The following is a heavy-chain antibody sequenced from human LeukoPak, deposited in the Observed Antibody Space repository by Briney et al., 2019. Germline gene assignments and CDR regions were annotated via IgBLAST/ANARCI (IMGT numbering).Heavy chain of an antibody. CDR1: GLTFSGYA. CDR3: ARGSPPDY. CDR2: ISYDGSNK. J-gene: IGHJ4*02. Sequence: GGPLRLSCVASGLTFSGYAMQWVRQAPGKGLEWVSTISYDGSNKYYADSVKGRFTISRDDSKNTLYLQMNSLRAEDTAVYYCARGSPPDYWGQGTLVTVSS. V-gene: IGHV3-30-3*01.